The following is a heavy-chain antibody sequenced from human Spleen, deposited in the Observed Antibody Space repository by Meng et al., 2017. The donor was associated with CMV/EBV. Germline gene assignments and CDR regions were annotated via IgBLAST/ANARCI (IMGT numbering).Heavy chain of an antibody. J-gene: IGHJ4*02. CDR2: ISYDGSNK. Sequence: LSLTCAASGFTFRSYAMHWVRQAPGKGLEWVAVISYDGSNKYYADSVKGRFTISRDNSKNTLYLQMNSLRAEDTAVYYCARVRNWNYVYFDYWGQGTLVTVSS. CDR1: GFTFRSYA. D-gene: IGHD1-7*01. CDR3: ARVRNWNYVYFDY. V-gene: IGHV3-30-3*01.